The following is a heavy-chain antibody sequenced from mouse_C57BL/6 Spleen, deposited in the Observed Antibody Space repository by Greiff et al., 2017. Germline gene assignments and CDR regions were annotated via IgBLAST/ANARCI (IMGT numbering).Heavy chain of an antibody. CDR2: IWTGGGT. CDR3: ARTPRLLPNWYFDV. D-gene: IGHD2-3*01. J-gene: IGHJ1*03. Sequence: VKLMESGPGLVAPSQSLSITCTVSGFSLTSYAISWVRQPPGKGLEWLGVIWTGGGTNYNSALKSRLSISKDNSKSQVFLKMNRLQTDDTARYYCARTPRLLPNWYFDVWGTGTTVTVSS. V-gene: IGHV2-9-1*01. CDR1: GFSLTSYA.